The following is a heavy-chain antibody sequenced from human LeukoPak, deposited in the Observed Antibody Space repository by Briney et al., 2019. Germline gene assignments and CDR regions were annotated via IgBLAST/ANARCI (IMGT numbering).Heavy chain of an antibody. V-gene: IGHV1-2*02. J-gene: IGHJ5*02. D-gene: IGHD3-10*02. CDR1: GYTFTASY. Sequence: ASVKVSCKTSGYTFTASYLHWLRQAPGQGLEWLGWINPNTGGTKFAPKFQGRVTMTRATSISTAYMELSRLRSDDTAVYYCARPRPLLWSGFDPWGQGTLVTVSS. CDR2: INPNTGGT. CDR3: ARPRPLLWSGFDP.